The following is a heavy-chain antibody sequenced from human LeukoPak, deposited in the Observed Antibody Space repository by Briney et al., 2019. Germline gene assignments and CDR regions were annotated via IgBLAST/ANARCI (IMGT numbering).Heavy chain of an antibody. Sequence: ASVKVPCKASGYTFTNYDINWVRQAPGQGLEWMGWISGYNGNTKYAQKFQGRVTITADKSTSTAYMELSSLRSEDTAVYYCARGDSYDSSGYYYVGDYWGQGALVTVSS. J-gene: IGHJ4*02. CDR2: ISGYNGNT. D-gene: IGHD3-22*01. CDR3: ARGDSYDSSGYYYVGDY. V-gene: IGHV1-18*01. CDR1: GYTFTNYD.